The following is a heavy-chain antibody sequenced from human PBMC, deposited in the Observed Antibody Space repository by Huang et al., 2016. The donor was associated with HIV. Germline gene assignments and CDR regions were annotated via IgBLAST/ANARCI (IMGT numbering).Heavy chain of an antibody. J-gene: IGHJ4*02. Sequence: QVQLVQSGAEVKKPGSSVKVSCKASGGTFTTYTITWVRQAPGQGLEWMGGIIPIFGTPNSAPKFQGRVTITADDSTSTAYMELRSMRSEDTAVYDCAREYYYDNSGYYFDYWGQGTLVTVSS. CDR3: AREYYYDNSGYYFDY. CDR1: GGTFTTYT. V-gene: IGHV1-69*13. CDR2: IIPIFGTP. D-gene: IGHD3-22*01.